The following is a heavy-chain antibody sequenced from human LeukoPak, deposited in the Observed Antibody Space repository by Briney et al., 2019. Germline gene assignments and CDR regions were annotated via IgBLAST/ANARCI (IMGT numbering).Heavy chain of an antibody. CDR3: ARDGDGPSSGNYDILTGYSDY. J-gene: IGHJ4*02. V-gene: IGHV3-48*03. CDR1: GFTFSSYE. Sequence: GGSLRLSCAASGFTFSSYEMSWVRQAPGKGLEWVSYISSSGSTIYYADSVKGRFTISRDNAKNSLYLQMNSLRAEDTAVYYCARDGDGPSSGNYDILTGYSDYWGQGTLVTVSS. D-gene: IGHD3-9*01. CDR2: ISSSGSTI.